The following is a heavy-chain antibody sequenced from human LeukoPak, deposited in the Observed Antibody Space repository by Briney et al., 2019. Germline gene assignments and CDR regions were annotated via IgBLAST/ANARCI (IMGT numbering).Heavy chain of an antibody. CDR2: ISSSGDTI. J-gene: IGHJ4*02. CDR1: GITFSDYY. CDR3: VGDSSAYCRFDF. D-gene: IGHD3-22*01. V-gene: IGHV3-11*04. Sequence: PGGSLRLSCAASGITFSDYYMSWVRQAPGKGLEWVSYISSSGDTIYYADSVKGRFTISRDNAKNSLYLQMNSLRAEDTAVYYCVGDSSAYCRFDFWGQGTLVTVSS.